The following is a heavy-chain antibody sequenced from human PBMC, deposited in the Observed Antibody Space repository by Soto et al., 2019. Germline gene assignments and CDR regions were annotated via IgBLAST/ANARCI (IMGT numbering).Heavy chain of an antibody. CDR3: ARDPNSRSYSPPYYFDY. D-gene: IGHD1-26*01. J-gene: IGHJ4*02. Sequence: EVQLVESGGGLVKPGGSLRLSCAASGFTFTSYSMNWVRQAPGKGLEWVSSISSSSGYIYYADSVKGRFTISRDNAKNSMYLQMNSLRDEDTAVYSCARDPNSRSYSPPYYFDYWGQGTLVTVSS. CDR1: GFTFTSYS. V-gene: IGHV3-21*01. CDR2: ISSSSGYI.